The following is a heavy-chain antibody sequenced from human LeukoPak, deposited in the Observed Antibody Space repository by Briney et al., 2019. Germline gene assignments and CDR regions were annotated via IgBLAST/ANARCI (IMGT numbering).Heavy chain of an antibody. CDR1: GFTFSNAW. V-gene: IGHV3-15*01. J-gene: IGHJ3*02. D-gene: IGHD1-26*01. Sequence: GGSLRLSCAASGFTFSNAWMSWVRQAPGKGLEWVGRIKSKTDGGTTDYAAPVKGRFTISRDDSKNTLYLQMNSLKTEDTAVYYCTTRIVGATRENAFDIWGQGTMVTVSS. CDR2: IKSKTDGGTT. CDR3: TTRIVGATRENAFDI.